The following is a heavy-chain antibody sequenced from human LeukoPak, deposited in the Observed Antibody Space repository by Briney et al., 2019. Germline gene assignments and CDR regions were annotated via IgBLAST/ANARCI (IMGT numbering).Heavy chain of an antibody. V-gene: IGHV3-11*04. Sequence: GGSLRLSCIASGFTFTHYAMTWVRQAPGKGLEWVSDISASGSTIHYADSVKGRFTISRDNAKNSLYLQMNSLRAEDTAVYYCARDQGDYYGMDVWGQGTTVTVSS. CDR1: GFTFTHYA. CDR3: ARDQGDYYGMDV. J-gene: IGHJ6*02. CDR2: ISASGSTI.